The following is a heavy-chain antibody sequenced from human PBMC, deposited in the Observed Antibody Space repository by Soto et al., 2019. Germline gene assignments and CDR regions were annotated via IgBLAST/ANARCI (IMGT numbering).Heavy chain of an antibody. CDR1: GFTFSSLA. V-gene: IGHV3-23*01. J-gene: IGHJ4*02. D-gene: IGHD4-17*01. CDR2: IGSGGDGI. CDR3: ATYGQHLMDS. Sequence: GVSLRLSCAASGFTFSSLAMKWVRQAPGKGLEWVSVIGSGGDGIHYADSVKGRFTISRDNSKNTVNLQMNSLGAEDTAVYYCATYGQHLMDSWGQGT.